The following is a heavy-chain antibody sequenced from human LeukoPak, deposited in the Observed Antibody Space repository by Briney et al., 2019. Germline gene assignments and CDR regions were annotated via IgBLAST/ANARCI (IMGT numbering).Heavy chain of an antibody. Sequence: SETLSLTCTVSGVSISSSNNFWGWIRQPPGKGLEWIGSVHYSGTTYYIPSLKSRVTISVDTSKNQFSLKLSSVTAADTAVYYCSRHEEEDGYNAKTFGYWGQGTLVTVSS. V-gene: IGHV4-39*01. J-gene: IGHJ4*02. CDR1: GVSISSSNNF. CDR2: VHYSGTT. CDR3: SRHEEEDGYNAKTFGY. D-gene: IGHD5-24*01.